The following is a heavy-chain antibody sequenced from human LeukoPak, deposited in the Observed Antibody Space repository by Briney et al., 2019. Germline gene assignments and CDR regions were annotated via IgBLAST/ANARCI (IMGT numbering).Heavy chain of an antibody. CDR1: GFSLSNARMG. D-gene: IGHD6-13*01. CDR2: IFSNDEK. Sequence: SGPTLVNPTETLTLTCTVSGFSLSNARMGVSWIRQPPGKALEWLAHIFSNDEKSYSTSLKSRLPISKDTSKGQVVLTMTNLDPVDTATYYCARTQDQQLVDLDYWGQGTLVTVSS. CDR3: ARTQDQQLVDLDY. J-gene: IGHJ4*02. V-gene: IGHV2-26*01.